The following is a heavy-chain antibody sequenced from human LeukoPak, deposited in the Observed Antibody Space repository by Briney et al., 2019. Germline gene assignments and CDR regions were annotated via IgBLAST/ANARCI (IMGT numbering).Heavy chain of an antibody. CDR3: AKVTAVAEYYFDY. V-gene: IGHV3-23*01. Sequence: PGGSLRLSCAASGFTFSNYAMHWVRQAPGKGLEWVSAISGSGGSTYYADSVKGRFTISRDNSKNTLYLQMNSLRAEDTAVYYCAKVTAVAEYYFDYWGQGTLVTVSS. CDR1: GFTFSNYA. D-gene: IGHD6-19*01. J-gene: IGHJ4*02. CDR2: ISGSGGST.